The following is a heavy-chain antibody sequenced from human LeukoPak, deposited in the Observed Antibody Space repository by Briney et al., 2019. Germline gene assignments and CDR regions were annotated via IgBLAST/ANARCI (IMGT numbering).Heavy chain of an antibody. CDR2: IYPGDSDT. D-gene: IGHD4-17*01. J-gene: IGHJ3*02. CDR3: ARPYGDYPWGGTSDAFDI. Sequence: GESLKISCKGSGCSFTSYWIGWVRQMPGKGLEWMGIIYPGDSDTRYSPSFQGQVTISADKSISTAYLQWSSLKASDTAMYYCARPYGDYPWGGTSDAFDIWGQGTMVTVSS. V-gene: IGHV5-51*01. CDR1: GCSFTSYW.